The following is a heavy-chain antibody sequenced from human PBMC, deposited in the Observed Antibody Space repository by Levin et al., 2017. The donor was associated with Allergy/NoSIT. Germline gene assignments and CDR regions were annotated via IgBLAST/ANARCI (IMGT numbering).Heavy chain of an antibody. Sequence: GASVKVSCKASGYTFTSYAMNWVRQAPGQGLEWMGWINTNTGNPTYAQGFTGRFVFSLDTSVSTPYLQISSLKAEDTAVYYCARVKLLPRGNAFDIWGKGTMVTVSS. D-gene: IGHD2-15*01. CDR2: INTNTGNP. J-gene: IGHJ3*02. V-gene: IGHV7-4-1*02. CDR1: GYTFTSYA. CDR3: ARVKLLPRGNAFDI.